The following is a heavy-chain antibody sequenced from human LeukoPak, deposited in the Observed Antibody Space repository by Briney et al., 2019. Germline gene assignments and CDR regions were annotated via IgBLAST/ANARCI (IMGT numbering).Heavy chain of an antibody. Sequence: SETLSLTCTVSGGSISSSSYYWGWIRQPPGKGLEWIGSIYYSGSTYYNPSLKSRVTISVDTSKNQFSLKLSSVTAADTAVYYCARSGEWLVPDYWGQGTLVTVSS. V-gene: IGHV4-39*07. J-gene: IGHJ4*02. CDR1: GGSISSSSYY. CDR2: IYYSGST. D-gene: IGHD6-19*01. CDR3: ARSGEWLVPDY.